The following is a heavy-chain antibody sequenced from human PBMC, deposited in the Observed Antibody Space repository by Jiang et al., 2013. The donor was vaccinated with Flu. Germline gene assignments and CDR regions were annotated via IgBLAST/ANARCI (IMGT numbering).Heavy chain of an antibody. CDR3: AREGDVDIVATTQFDY. CDR1: VSSNSAA. D-gene: IGHD5-12*01. CDR2: TYYRSKWYN. J-gene: IGHJ4*02. Sequence: VSSNSAAWNWIRQSPSRGLEWLGRTYYRSKWYNDYAVSVKSRITINPDTSKNQFSLQLNSVTPEDTAVYYCAREGDVDIVATTQFDYWGQGTLVTVSS. V-gene: IGHV6-1*01.